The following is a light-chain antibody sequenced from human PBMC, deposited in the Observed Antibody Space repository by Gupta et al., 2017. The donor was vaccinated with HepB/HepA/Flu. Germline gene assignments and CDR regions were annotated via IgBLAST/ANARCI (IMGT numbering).Light chain of an antibody. Sequence: QSVLTQSTSVSGTPGQRVTLSCSCSSSNVGRNNVNWYQQLPGTANNLLIYYNDARPPGVPGRIAGSKSGSSASLAISGLQSEDEADYCCAAWDTSLDVVVFGGGTKLTVL. V-gene: IGLV1-44*01. CDR1: SSNVGRNN. J-gene: IGLJ2*01. CDR3: AAWDTSLDVVV. CDR2: YND.